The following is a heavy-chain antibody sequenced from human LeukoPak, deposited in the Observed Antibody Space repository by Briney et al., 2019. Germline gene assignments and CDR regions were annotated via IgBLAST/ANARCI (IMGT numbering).Heavy chain of an antibody. V-gene: IGHV1-69*05. CDR3: ASGQSSGLFDY. J-gene: IGHJ4*02. CDR2: IIPNFGTA. D-gene: IGHD3-22*01. CDR1: GGTFSSYA. Sequence: SVKVSCKASGGTFSSYAISWVRQAPGQGLEWMGGIIPNFGTANYAQKFQGRVTITTDESTSTAYMELSSLRSEDTAVYYCASGQSSGLFDYWGQGTLVTVSS.